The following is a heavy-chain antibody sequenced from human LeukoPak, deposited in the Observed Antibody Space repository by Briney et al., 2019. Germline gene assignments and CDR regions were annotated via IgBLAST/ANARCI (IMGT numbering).Heavy chain of an antibody. CDR3: ARGSGGDAFDI. V-gene: IGHV4-61*08. D-gene: IGHD1-26*01. CDR2: IYYSGST. Sequence: PSETLSLTCAVSGASISGSGYYWSWIRQPPGKGLEWIGYIYYSGSTNYNPSLKSRVTISVDTSKNQFSLKLSSVTAADTAVYYCARGSGGDAFDIWGQGTMVTVSS. CDR1: GASISGSGYY. J-gene: IGHJ3*02.